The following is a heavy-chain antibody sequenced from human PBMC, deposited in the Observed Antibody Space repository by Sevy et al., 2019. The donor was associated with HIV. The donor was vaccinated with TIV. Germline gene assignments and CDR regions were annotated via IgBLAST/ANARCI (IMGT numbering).Heavy chain of an antibody. CDR2: FDPEDGET. Sequence: ASVKASCKVSGYTLNELSMHWVRQAPGKGLEWMGRFDPEDGETIYAQKFQGRVTMTEDTSTDTAYMELSSLRSEDTAVYYCATAREYYYESSGYFDYWGQGTLVTVSS. J-gene: IGHJ4*02. V-gene: IGHV1-24*01. CDR1: GYTLNELS. D-gene: IGHD3-22*01. CDR3: ATAREYYYESSGYFDY.